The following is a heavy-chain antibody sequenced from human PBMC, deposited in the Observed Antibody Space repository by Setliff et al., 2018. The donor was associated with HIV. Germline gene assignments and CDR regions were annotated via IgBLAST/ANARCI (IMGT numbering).Heavy chain of an antibody. CDR3: GRNRGNGWYYYDS. V-gene: IGHV1-46*01. CDR2: INPSGGST. CDR1: GYTFTSYS. Sequence: GASVKVSCKASGYTFTSYSLHWVRQAPGQGLEWMGVINPSGGSTAYAENFQGRVTMTRDTSTSTVYMEMRGLRSDDTAVYYCGRNRGNGWYYYDSWGQGTLVTV. D-gene: IGHD3-22*01. J-gene: IGHJ4*02.